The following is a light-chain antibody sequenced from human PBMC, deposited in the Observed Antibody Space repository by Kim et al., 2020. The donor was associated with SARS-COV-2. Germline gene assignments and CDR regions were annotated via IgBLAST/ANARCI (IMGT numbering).Light chain of an antibody. CDR3: QQSYNILYT. CDR1: RTISTS. CDR2: AAS. Sequence: DIQMTQSPSSLSASIGDRVTITCRASRTISTSLNWYQQKPGKAPELLISAASSLESGVPSRFSGSGSGTNFTLTISSLQSEDFGTFYCQQSYNILYTFGQGTKLEI. V-gene: IGKV1-39*01. J-gene: IGKJ2*01.